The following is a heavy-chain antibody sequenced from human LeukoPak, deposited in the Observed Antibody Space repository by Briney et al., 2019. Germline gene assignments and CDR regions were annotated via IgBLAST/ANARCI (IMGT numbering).Heavy chain of an antibody. Sequence: SVTVSCKASGGTFSSYAISWVRQAPGQGLEWMGRIIPILGIANYAQKFQGRVTITADKSTSTAYMELSSLRSEDTAVYYCATDTSYYCSGGSCYHYWGQGTLVTVSS. CDR2: IIPILGIA. J-gene: IGHJ4*02. V-gene: IGHV1-69*04. D-gene: IGHD2-15*01. CDR1: GGTFSSYA. CDR3: ATDTSYYCSGGSCYHY.